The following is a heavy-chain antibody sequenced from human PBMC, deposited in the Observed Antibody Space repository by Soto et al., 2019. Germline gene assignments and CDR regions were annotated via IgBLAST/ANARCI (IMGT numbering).Heavy chain of an antibody. V-gene: IGHV3-9*01. CDR2: INWNSVRI. Sequence: EVQLVESGGGLVQPGRSLRLSCAASGFIFDDYAMFWIRQAPGKGLEWVSSINWNSVRIAYADSVKGRFTISRDNARNSLYLQMTSLRPEDTAFYYCAKGPYGASAGGWFDPWGQGTLVTVSS. J-gene: IGHJ5*02. D-gene: IGHD3-16*01. CDR3: AKGPYGASAGGWFDP. CDR1: GFIFDDYA.